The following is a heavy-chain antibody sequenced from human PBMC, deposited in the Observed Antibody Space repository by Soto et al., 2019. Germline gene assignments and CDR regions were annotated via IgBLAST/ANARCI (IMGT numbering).Heavy chain of an antibody. CDR1: GYTFTTYD. D-gene: IGHD5-12*01. V-gene: IGHV1-8*01. Sequence: QVQLVQSGAEVKKPGASVKVSCKATGYTFTTYDMNWVRQATGQGLEWMGWMNPNSGDTGYAQKFQGRVTMTRDTSISTAYMELSTLTSEDTAVYYCVRGLEWLRNYWGQGTLVTVSS. CDR3: VRGLEWLRNY. J-gene: IGHJ4*02. CDR2: MNPNSGDT.